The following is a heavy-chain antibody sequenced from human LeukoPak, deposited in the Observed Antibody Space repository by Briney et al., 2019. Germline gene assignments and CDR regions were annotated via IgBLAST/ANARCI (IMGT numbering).Heavy chain of an antibody. V-gene: IGHV3-74*01. D-gene: IGHD4-23*01. CDR3: ARGRPHGNDY. CDR2: IASDGSST. CDR1: GFTFSSHA. Sequence: GGSLRLSCAASGFTFSSHAMSWVRQAPGKGLEWVSRIASDGSSTTYADSVKGRFSISRDNAKNTLYLQMNSLRVEDTAVYYCARGRPHGNDYWGQGTLVTVSS. J-gene: IGHJ4*02.